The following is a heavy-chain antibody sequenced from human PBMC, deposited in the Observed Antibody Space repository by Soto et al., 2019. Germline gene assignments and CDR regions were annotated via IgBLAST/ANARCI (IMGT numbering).Heavy chain of an antibody. CDR1: IVSFRGYF. Sequence: PSETLSLTGTVSIVSFRGYFWSWIRQPPGKGLEWIGYVYDMTSTNYNPSLKSRVTISMDMSKKQVSLILKSVTAADTAVYFCARGDDYGGPDTVGPAAGGLDVWGQGTTVSVSS. J-gene: IGHJ6*02. V-gene: IGHV4-59*01. CDR3: ARGDDYGGPDTVGPAAGGLDV. D-gene: IGHD4-17*01. CDR2: VYDMTST.